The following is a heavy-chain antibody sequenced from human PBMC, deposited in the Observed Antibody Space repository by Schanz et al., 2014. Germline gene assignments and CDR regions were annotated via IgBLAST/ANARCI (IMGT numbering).Heavy chain of an antibody. J-gene: IGHJ4*02. V-gene: IGHV3-74*02. CDR1: GFTFSSHW. Sequence: EVQLLESGGGLVQPGGSLRLSCAASGFTFSSHWMHWVRQDPGKGLVWVSGITGASDHIDYAESVKGRFTISRDNSKNTLYLQMDSLRAEDTAVYYCARIGGSVFDYWAQGTLVTVSS. CDR2: ITGASDHI. CDR3: ARIGGSVFDY. D-gene: IGHD3-10*01.